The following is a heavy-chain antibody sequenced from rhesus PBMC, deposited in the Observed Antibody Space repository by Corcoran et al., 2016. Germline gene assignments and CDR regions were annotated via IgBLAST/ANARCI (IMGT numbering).Heavy chain of an antibody. CDR3: TRDGSGWLRRFDV. V-gene: IGHV3S26*01. CDR2: IIVSGDTI. CDR1: GFTFSRYV. J-gene: IGHJ5-1*01. Sequence: DVQLVESGGGLVKPGGSLRLSCVASGFTFSRYVMHWVRQAPGKGLEWVSVIIVSGDTIYYADSWKGRYTISRDNATNSLFLQMNSLRAEDTAVYYCTRDGSGWLRRFDVWGPGVLVTVSS. D-gene: IGHD6-31*01.